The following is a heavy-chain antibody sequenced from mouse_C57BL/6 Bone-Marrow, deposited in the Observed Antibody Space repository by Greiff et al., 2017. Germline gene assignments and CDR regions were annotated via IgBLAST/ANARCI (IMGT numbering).Heavy chain of an antibody. CDR1: GYTFTSYG. Sequence: VQRVESGAELARPGASVKLSCKASGYTFTSYGISWVKQRTGQGLEWIGEIYPRSGNTYYNEKFKGKATLTADKSSSTAYMELRSLTSEDSAVYFCAREGGYDGAWFAYWGQGTLVTVSA. V-gene: IGHV1-81*01. J-gene: IGHJ3*01. D-gene: IGHD2-2*01. CDR3: AREGGYDGAWFAY. CDR2: IYPRSGNT.